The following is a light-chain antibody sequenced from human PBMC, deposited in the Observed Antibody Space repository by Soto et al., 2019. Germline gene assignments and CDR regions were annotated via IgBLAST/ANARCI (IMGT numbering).Light chain of an antibody. Sequence: QSALTQPPSASGSPGQSVTISCTGTSSDVGGYKYVSWYQQHPGKAPKLMIYEVSKRPSGVPDRFSGSKSGNTASLTVSGLQAEDEADYYCSSYADSNNYVFGTGTKLTVL. V-gene: IGLV2-8*01. CDR1: SSDVGGYKY. CDR3: SSYADSNNYV. CDR2: EVS. J-gene: IGLJ1*01.